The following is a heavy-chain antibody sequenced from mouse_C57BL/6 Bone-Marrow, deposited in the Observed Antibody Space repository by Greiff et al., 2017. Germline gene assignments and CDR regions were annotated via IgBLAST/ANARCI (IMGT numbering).Heavy chain of an antibody. D-gene: IGHD1-1*01. J-gene: IGHJ1*03. Sequence: EVQLVESGGDLVKPGGSLKLSCAASGFTFSSYGMSWVRQTPDKRLEWVATISSGGSYTYYPDSVKGRFTISRDNAKNTLYLQMSSLKSEDTAMYYCARQDYYYGSSYDWYFDVWGTGTTVTVSS. CDR1: GFTFSSYG. CDR2: ISSGGSYT. V-gene: IGHV5-6*01. CDR3: ARQDYYYGSSYDWYFDV.